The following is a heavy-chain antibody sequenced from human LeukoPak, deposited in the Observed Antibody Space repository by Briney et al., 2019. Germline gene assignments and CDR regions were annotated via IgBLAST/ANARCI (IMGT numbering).Heavy chain of an antibody. V-gene: IGHV1-8*01. CDR2: MNPNSANT. Sequence: ASEKVSCKASGYTFTSYDINWVRQATGQGLEWMGWMNPNSANTGYAQKFQGRVTMTRNTSISTAYMELSSLKSEDTAVYYCARGYSSSWHSNVYFDYWGQGTLVTVSS. CDR3: ARGYSSSWHSNVYFDY. CDR1: GYTFTSYD. D-gene: IGHD6-13*01. J-gene: IGHJ4*02.